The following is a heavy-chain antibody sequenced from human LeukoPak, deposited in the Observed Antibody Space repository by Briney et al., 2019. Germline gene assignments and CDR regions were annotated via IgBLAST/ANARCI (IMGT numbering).Heavy chain of an antibody. V-gene: IGHV1-2*02. CDR3: ARDDCSGGSCYSRYAFDI. Sequence: GASVKVSCKASGYTFTGYYMHWVRQAPGQGLEWMGWINPNSGGTNYAQKFQGRVTMTRDTSISTAYMELSRLRSDDTAVYYCARDDCSGGSCYSRYAFDIWGQGTMVTVSS. CDR1: GYTFTGYY. CDR2: INPNSGGT. J-gene: IGHJ3*02. D-gene: IGHD2-15*01.